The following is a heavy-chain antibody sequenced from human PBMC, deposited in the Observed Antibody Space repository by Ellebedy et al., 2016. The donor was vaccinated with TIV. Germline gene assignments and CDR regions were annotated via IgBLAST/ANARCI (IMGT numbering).Heavy chain of an antibody. D-gene: IGHD3-9*01. J-gene: IGHJ3*02. CDR2: IPRDSDAM. CDR1: GFTFSSFS. CDR3: VRYLHWAFDI. V-gene: IGHV3-48*02. Sequence: PGGSLRLSCSASGFTFSSFSMNWVRQAPGKGLEWVSYIPRDSDAMSYADSVKGRFTISRDNAKNSLYLQMNSLRDADTAVYYCVRYLHWAFDIWGQGTVVTVSS.